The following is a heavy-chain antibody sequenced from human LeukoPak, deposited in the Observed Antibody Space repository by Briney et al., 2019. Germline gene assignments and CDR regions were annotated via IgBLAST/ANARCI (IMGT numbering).Heavy chain of an antibody. CDR2: INTNTGNP. D-gene: IGHD3-9*01. Sequence: GASVKVSCKASGYTFTSYYMHWVRQAPGQGLEWMGWINTNTGNPTYAQGFTGRFVFSLDTSVSTAYLQISSLKAEDTAVYYCARPSKYYDILTDIDYWGQGTLVTVSS. CDR1: GYTFTSYY. V-gene: IGHV7-4-1*02. CDR3: ARPSKYYDILTDIDY. J-gene: IGHJ4*02.